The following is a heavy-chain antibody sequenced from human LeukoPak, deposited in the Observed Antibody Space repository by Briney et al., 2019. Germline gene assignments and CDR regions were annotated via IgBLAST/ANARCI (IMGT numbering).Heavy chain of an antibody. Sequence: KPSETLSLTCTLFGSSLNSVYSWGWIRQPPGKGLEWIGSIYHNGNTYYNSSLKSRVTISVHTSENQFSLKLSSVTAADTAVYYCASYKTYYDSSGNPFDYWGQGTLVTVSS. J-gene: IGHJ4*02. D-gene: IGHD3-22*01. CDR2: IYHNGNT. CDR3: ASYKTYYDSSGNPFDY. CDR1: GSSLNSVYS. V-gene: IGHV4-38-2*02.